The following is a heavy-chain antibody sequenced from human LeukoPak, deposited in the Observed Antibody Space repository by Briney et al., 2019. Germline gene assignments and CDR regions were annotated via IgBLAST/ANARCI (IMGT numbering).Heavy chain of an antibody. CDR3: AKSLPYSSSHVGAFDI. J-gene: IGHJ3*02. V-gene: IGHV3-23*01. Sequence: PGGSLRLSCAASGFTFSSYDMSWVRQAPGKGLEWVSFIRSDGGSTLYADSVKGRFTISRDNSKNTLYAEMTSLRAEDTAVYYCAKSLPYSSSHVGAFDIWGQGTMVTVSS. CDR2: IRSDGGST. D-gene: IGHD6-13*01. CDR1: GFTFSSYD.